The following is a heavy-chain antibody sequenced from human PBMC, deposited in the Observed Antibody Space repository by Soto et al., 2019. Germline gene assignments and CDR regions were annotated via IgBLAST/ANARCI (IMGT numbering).Heavy chain of an antibody. CDR2: ISGSGGST. D-gene: IGHD3-9*01. V-gene: IGHV3-23*01. CDR3: AKNVWGITIFGGMDV. Sequence: GGSLRLSCAASGFTFSSSAMSWVRQAPGKGLEWVSAISGSGGSTYYADSVKGRFTISRDNSKNTLYLQMNSLRAEDTAVYHCAKNVWGITIFGGMDVWGQGTTVTVSS. CDR1: GFTFSSSA. J-gene: IGHJ6*02.